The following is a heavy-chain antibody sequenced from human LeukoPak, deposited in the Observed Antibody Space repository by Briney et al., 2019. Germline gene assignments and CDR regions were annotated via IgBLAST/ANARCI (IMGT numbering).Heavy chain of an antibody. V-gene: IGHV4-39*01. CDR1: GGSLSSSSFY. CDR3: TRGSYDVLTGYSTLGEY. CDR2: IYYSGST. J-gene: IGHJ4*02. Sequence: PSETLSLTCTVSGGSLSSSSFYWGWVRQTPGKGLEWIGNIYYSGSTYYNPSLKSRLTISLDTSQREFSLRLSSVTAADTALYYCTRGSYDVLTGYSTLGEYWGQGTLVTVSS. D-gene: IGHD3-9*01.